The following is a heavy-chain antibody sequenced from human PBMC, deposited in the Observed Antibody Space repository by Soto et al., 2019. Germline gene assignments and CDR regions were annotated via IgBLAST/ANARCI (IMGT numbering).Heavy chain of an antibody. J-gene: IGHJ4*02. Sequence: GGSLRLSCAASGFTFSSYGMHWVRQAPGKGLEWVAVIWYDGSNKYYADSVKGRFTISRDNSKNTLYLQMNSLRAEDTAVYYCARDGDPYGYFDYWGQGTLVTVSS. V-gene: IGHV3-33*01. CDR3: ARDGDPYGYFDY. CDR2: IWYDGSNK. CDR1: GFTFSSYG. D-gene: IGHD4-17*01.